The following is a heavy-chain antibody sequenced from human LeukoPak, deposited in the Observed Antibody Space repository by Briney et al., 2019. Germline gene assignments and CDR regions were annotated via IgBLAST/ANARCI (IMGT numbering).Heavy chain of an antibody. CDR2: INHSGST. Sequence: SETLSLTCAVYGGSFSGYYWSWIRQPPGKGLEWIGEINHSGSTNYNPSLKSRVTISVDTSKNQFSLKLSSVTAADPAVYYCARGVGYCSSTSCSPTPIDYWGQGTLVTVSS. J-gene: IGHJ4*02. CDR1: GGSFSGYY. CDR3: ARGVGYCSSTSCSPTPIDY. D-gene: IGHD2-2*01. V-gene: IGHV4-34*01.